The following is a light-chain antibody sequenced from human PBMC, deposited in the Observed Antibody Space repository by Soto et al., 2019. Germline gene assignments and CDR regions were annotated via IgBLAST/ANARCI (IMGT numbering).Light chain of an antibody. CDR1: QSVSTY. J-gene: IGKJ4*01. CDR2: DSS. Sequence: EIVLTQSPATLSFSPGDRASLACRASQSVSTYLAWYQQKPGQAPRLLIYDSSNRAAGIPARFSGSGSGTDFTLTISSLEPEDFAVYYCQQRVFRVTFGGGTKVDIK. CDR3: QQRVFRVT. V-gene: IGKV3-11*01.